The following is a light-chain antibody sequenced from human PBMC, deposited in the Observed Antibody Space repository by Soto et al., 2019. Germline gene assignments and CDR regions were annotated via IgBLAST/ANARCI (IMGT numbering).Light chain of an antibody. CDR3: QQSPGT. CDR2: AAS. V-gene: IGKV3-20*01. Sequence: EIVLTQSPGNLSLSPGERATLSCRASQSVNSKYLAWYQQKPGQAPRLLIYAASSRATGIPDRFSGSGSGTDFTLTISSLEPGDFAVYYCQQSPGTFGQGTKVDIK. J-gene: IGKJ1*01. CDR1: QSVNSKY.